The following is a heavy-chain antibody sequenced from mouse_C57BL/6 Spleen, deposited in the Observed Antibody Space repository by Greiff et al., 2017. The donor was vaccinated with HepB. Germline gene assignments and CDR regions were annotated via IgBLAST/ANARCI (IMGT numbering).Heavy chain of an antibody. Sequence: VQLKESGGDLVKPGGSLKLSCAASGFTFSSYGMSWVRQTPDKRLEWVATISSGGSYTYYPDSVKGRFTISRDNAKNTLYLQMSSLKSEDTAMYYCASYYYGSSYNYWGQGTTLTVSS. CDR1: GFTFSSYG. V-gene: IGHV5-6*01. J-gene: IGHJ2*01. CDR2: ISSGGSYT. D-gene: IGHD1-1*01. CDR3: ASYYYGSSYNY.